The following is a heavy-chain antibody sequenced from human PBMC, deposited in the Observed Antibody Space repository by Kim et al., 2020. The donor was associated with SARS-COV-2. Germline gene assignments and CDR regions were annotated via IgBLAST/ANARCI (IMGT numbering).Heavy chain of an antibody. CDR3: AKLGGGVAGIKA. J-gene: IGHJ5*02. Sequence: YADSVNGRFTISSDNAKNTLNLQMNSLRAEDTAVYYCAKLGGGVAGIKAWGQGTLVTVSS. V-gene: IGHV3-23*01. D-gene: IGHD2-15*01.